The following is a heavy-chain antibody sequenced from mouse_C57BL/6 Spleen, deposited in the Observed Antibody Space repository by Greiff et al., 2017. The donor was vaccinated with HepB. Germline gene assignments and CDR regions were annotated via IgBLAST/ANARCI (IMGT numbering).Heavy chain of an antibody. V-gene: IGHV5-17*01. CDR1: GFTFSDYG. CDR2: ISSGSSTI. Sequence: EVMLVESGGGLVKPGGFLKLSCAASGFTFSDYGMHWVRQAPEKGLEWVAYISSGSSTIYYADTVKGRFTISRDNAKNTLFLQMTSLRSEDTAMYYCARDYDSSQTAFAYWGQGTLVTVSA. D-gene: IGHD1-1*01. CDR3: ARDYDSSQTAFAY. J-gene: IGHJ3*01.